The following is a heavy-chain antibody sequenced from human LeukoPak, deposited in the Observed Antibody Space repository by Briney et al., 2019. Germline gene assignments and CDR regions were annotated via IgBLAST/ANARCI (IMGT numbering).Heavy chain of an antibody. J-gene: IGHJ3*02. CDR2: MNPNSGNT. Sequence: ASVKVSCKASGYTFTSYDINWVRQATEQGLEWMGWMNPNSGNTGYAQKFQGRVTMTRNTSISTAYMELSSLRSEDTAVYYCARVPHPVWFGESPATGPDAFDIWGQGTMVTVSS. D-gene: IGHD3-10*01. CDR3: ARVPHPVWFGESPATGPDAFDI. V-gene: IGHV1-8*01. CDR1: GYTFTSYD.